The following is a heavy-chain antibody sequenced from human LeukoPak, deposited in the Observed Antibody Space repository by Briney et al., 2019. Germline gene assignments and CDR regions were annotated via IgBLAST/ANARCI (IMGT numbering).Heavy chain of an antibody. CDR1: GFTFDDYS. Sequence: GGSLRLSCAAAGFTFDDYSMHWVRQAQGKGLEWVSLISWDGGSTYYAGSVKGRFTISRDNSKNSLYLQMNSLRAEDTALYYCAKDGGAYYGSGIPDWGQGTLVTVYS. CDR3: AKDGGAYYGSGIPD. V-gene: IGHV3-43D*03. J-gene: IGHJ4*02. CDR2: ISWDGGST. D-gene: IGHD3-10*01.